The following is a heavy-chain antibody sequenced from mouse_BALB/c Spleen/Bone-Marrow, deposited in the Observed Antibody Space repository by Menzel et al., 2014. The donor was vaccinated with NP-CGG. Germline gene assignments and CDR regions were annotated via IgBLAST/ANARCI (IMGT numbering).Heavy chain of an antibody. CDR3: ARSGGNSFSFAY. D-gene: IGHD2-1*01. Sequence: QVQLQQSGAELVKPGAPVKLSCKASGYTFTSYWMNWVKQRPGRGLEWIGRIDPSDSETHYNQKFKDKATLTVDKSSSTAYIQLSSLTSEDSAVYYCARSGGNSFSFAYWGQGTLVTVSA. CDR1: GYTFTSYW. V-gene: IGHV1-69*02. J-gene: IGHJ3*01. CDR2: IDPSDSET.